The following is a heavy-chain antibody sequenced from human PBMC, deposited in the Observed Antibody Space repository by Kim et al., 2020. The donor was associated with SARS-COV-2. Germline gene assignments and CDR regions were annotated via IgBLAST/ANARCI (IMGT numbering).Heavy chain of an antibody. J-gene: IGHJ4*02. CDR1: GFTFSSYG. V-gene: IGHV3-30*18. D-gene: IGHD3-10*01. CDR3: AKDRIQKARYNSGSPPAGY. CDR2: VAYDGSNR. Sequence: GGSLRLSCVVSGFTFSSYGMHWVRQAPGKGLEWVAVVAYDGSNRYHADSVKGRFTISRDNSKNTLYLQMNSLRTEDTAVYYCAKDRIQKARYNSGSPPAGYWGQGTLVTVSS.